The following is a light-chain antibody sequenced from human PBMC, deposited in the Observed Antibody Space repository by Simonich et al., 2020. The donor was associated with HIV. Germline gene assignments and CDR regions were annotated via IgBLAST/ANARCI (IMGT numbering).Light chain of an antibody. J-gene: IGKJ3*01. Sequence: DVVMTQSPLSLPVTLGQPASISCRSSQSLVHSDGNTYLNWFQQRPGQSPRRLIYKVSNRDSGVPDRFSGSGSGTDFTLKISRVEAEDVGVYYCMQGTHCPPFTFGPGTKVEIK. CDR1: QSLVHSDGNTY. CDR2: KVS. V-gene: IGKV2-30*02. CDR3: MQGTHCPPFT.